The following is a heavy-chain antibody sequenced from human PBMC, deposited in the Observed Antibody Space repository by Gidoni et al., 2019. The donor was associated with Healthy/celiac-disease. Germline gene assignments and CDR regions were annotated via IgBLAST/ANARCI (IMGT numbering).Heavy chain of an antibody. CDR1: GGTFSSYA. J-gene: IGHJ1*01. V-gene: IGHV1-69*01. CDR2: SIPIFGTA. D-gene: IGHD1-26*01. CDR3: ARDGGELREGEYFQH. Sequence: QVQLVQSGAEVKKPGSSVQVSCKASGGTFSSYAISWVRQAPGQGLEWRGGSIPIFGTANYAQKFQGRVTITADESTSTAYMELSSLRSEDTAVYYCARDGGELREGEYFQHWGQGTLVTVSS.